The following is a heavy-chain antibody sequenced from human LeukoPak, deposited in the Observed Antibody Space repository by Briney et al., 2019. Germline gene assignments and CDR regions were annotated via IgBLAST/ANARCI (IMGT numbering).Heavy chain of an antibody. CDR3: ARQTCSGGTCYFDY. CDR1: GFTFNTFA. CDR2: ISHDGRNE. V-gene: IGHV3-30*04. Sequence: GGSLRLSCAASGFTFNTFAMHWVRQPPGKGLEWVAVISHDGRNEYYADSVKGRFTISRDNPKNTLYLQVNSLRPEDTAVYYCARQTCSGGTCYFDYWGQGTLVTVSS. J-gene: IGHJ4*02. D-gene: IGHD2-15*01.